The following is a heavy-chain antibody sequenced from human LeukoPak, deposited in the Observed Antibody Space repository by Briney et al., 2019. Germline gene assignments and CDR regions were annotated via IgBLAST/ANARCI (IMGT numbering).Heavy chain of an antibody. CDR3: ARGSNYVSDYYFDV. CDR2: VNHEGDS. CDR1: GVSLRGYY. D-gene: IGHD4-11*01. Sequence: SETLSLTCAVYGVSLRGYYWSWIRQSPEKGLKWIGEVNHEGDSIYSPSLKSRLTVSVDMSKNQFSLNLRSVTAADTAVYFCARGSNYVSDYYFDVWGKGTTVIVSS. V-gene: IGHV4-34*01. J-gene: IGHJ6*03.